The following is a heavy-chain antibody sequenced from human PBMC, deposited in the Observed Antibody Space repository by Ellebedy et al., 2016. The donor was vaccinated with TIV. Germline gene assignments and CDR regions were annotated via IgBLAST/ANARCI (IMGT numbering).Heavy chain of an antibody. D-gene: IGHD1-14*01. Sequence: GGSLRLSXAASGFTFSSYSMNWVRQAPGKGLEWVSAINTDGDITYYADSVGGRFTISRDNAKNSLYLQMNSLRVEDTAVYYCAREVYRFDPWGQGTLVTVSS. J-gene: IGHJ5*02. V-gene: IGHV3-21*01. CDR2: INTDGDIT. CDR3: AREVYRFDP. CDR1: GFTFSSYS.